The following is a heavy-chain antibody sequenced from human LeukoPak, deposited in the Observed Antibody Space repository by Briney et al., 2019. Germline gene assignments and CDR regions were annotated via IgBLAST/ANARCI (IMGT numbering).Heavy chain of an antibody. D-gene: IGHD3-3*01. CDR2: IIPIFGTA. CDR3: ARGGTIFGVVTSYYFDY. V-gene: IGHV1-69*01. J-gene: IGHJ4*02. CDR1: GGTFSSYA. Sequence: SVKVSCKASGGTFSSYAISWVRQAPGQGLEWMGGIIPIFGTANYAQKFQGRVTITADESTSTAYMELSSLRSEDTAVYYCARGGTIFGVVTSYYFDYWGQGTLVTVSS.